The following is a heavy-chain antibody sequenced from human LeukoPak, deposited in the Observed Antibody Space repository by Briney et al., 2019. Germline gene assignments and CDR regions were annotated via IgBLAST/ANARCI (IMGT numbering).Heavy chain of an antibody. CDR3: AKDNADIVATITPLDY. D-gene: IGHD5-12*01. V-gene: IGHV3-23*01. CDR1: GFTFTNFA. CDR2: ISGSGGST. J-gene: IGHJ4*02. Sequence: GGSLRLSCAASGFTFTNFAMSWVRQAPGKGLEWVSAISGSGGSTYYADSVKGRFTISRDNSKNTLYLQMNSLRAGDTAVYYCAKDNADIVATITPLDYWGQGTLVTVSS.